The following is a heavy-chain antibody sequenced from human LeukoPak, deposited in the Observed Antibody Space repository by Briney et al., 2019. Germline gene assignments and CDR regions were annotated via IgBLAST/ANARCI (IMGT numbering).Heavy chain of an antibody. D-gene: IGHD3-3*01. Sequence: GGSLRLSCAASGFIVNSNYMSWVRQAPGKGLEWVSVIYSGGSTYYADSVKGRFTISRDSFENTLYLQTNSLRVEDTAVYYCARVPYYDFWSGPGYFDCWGQGTLVTVSS. V-gene: IGHV3-66*01. J-gene: IGHJ4*02. CDR3: ARVPYYDFWSGPGYFDC. CDR2: IYSGGST. CDR1: GFIVNSNY.